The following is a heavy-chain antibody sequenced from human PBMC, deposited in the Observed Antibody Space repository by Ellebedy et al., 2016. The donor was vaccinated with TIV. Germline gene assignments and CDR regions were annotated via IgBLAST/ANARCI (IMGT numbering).Heavy chain of an antibody. V-gene: IGHV3-9*01. D-gene: IGHD6-19*01. J-gene: IGHJ4*02. Sequence: SLKISCAVSGFSFEEYAMHWVRPVPGKGLEWVSGISWNSGSIGYAESVKGRFTIARDNAKNSLHLQMNSLRAEDTALYYCVKDRVGQWLATFYFDYWGQGTLVTVSS. CDR1: GFSFEEYA. CDR2: ISWNSGSI. CDR3: VKDRVGQWLATFYFDY.